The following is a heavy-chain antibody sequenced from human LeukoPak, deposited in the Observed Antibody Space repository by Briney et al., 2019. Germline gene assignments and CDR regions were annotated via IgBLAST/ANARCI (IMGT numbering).Heavy chain of an antibody. CDR2: IYYSGST. D-gene: IGHD5-24*01. J-gene: IGHJ4*02. CDR3: ARAEGAVEMATILHFDY. V-gene: IGHV4-39*07. Sequence: PSETLSLTCTVSGGSISSSSYYWGWIRQPPGKGLECIGSIYYSGSTYYNPSLKSRVTISIDTSKNQFSLKLSSVTAADTAVYYCARAEGAVEMATILHFDYWGQGTLVTVSS. CDR1: GGSISSSSYY.